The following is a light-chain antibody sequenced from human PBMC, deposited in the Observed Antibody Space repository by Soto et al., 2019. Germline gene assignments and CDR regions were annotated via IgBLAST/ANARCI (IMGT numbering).Light chain of an antibody. CDR2: GAS. J-gene: IGKJ3*01. CDR1: QSVSSTY. Sequence: ETVLTQSPGTLSLSPGERAILSCRASQSVSSTYLAWYQQKPGQAPRLLIYGASSRATGIPDRFSGSGSGTDFTLTISSLQSEDFAVYYCQQYNNWPLFGPGTKVDIK. V-gene: IGKV3-20*01. CDR3: QQYNNWPL.